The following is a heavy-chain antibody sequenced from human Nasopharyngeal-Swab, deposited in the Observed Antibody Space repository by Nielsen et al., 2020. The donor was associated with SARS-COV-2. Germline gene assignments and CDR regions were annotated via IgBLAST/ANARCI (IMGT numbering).Heavy chain of an antibody. CDR2: ISGSGGST. CDR3: AKGYSSGWQLYYYYGMDV. D-gene: IGHD6-19*01. V-gene: IGHV3-23*01. CDR1: GFPFNNYG. Sequence: GSLKISCAASGFPFNNYGMSWVRQAPGKGLEWVSSISGSGGSTYYADSAKGRFTMSRDNSKSTLYLQMNTLRAEDTAVYYCAKGYSSGWQLYYYYGMDVWGQGTTVTVSS. J-gene: IGHJ6*02.